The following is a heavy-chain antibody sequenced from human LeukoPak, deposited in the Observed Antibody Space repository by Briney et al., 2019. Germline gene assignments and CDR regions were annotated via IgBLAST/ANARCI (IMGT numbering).Heavy chain of an antibody. CDR1: GFTFSSYA. V-gene: IGHV3-64*01. J-gene: IGHJ4*02. CDR2: ISSNGGST. D-gene: IGHD6-6*01. Sequence: GGPLRLSCAPSGFTFSSYAMHWVRQAPGKGLEYVSAISSNGGSTYCANSVKGRFTISRDNYKNTLFLQMGSLRAEDMAVYYCARGGSIAARPIDYWGQGTLVTVSS. CDR3: ARGGSIAARPIDY.